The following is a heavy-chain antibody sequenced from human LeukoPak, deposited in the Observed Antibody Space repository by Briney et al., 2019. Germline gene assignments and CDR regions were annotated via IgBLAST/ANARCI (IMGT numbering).Heavy chain of an antibody. CDR2: VRKKTNRYTT. CDR3: ARLVGANN. V-gene: IGHV3-72*01. Sequence: GGSLRLSCAASGFTFSDHDMDWVRQAPGKGLEWVGRVRKKTNRYTTEYAASVKGRFTISRDDSQNSLYLQMNSLTAEDTAVYYCARLVGANNWGQGTLVIVSS. CDR1: GFTFSDHD. J-gene: IGHJ4*02. D-gene: IGHD1-26*01.